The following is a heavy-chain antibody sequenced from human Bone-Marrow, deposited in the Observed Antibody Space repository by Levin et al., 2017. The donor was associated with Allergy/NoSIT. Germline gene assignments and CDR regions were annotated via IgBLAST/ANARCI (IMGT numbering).Heavy chain of an antibody. Sequence: PSETLSLTCTVSGGSISSYYWSWIRQPPGKGLEWIGYIYYSGSTNYNPSLKSRVTISVDTSKNQFSLKLSSVTAADTAVYYCARGYYYGSGHFDYWGQGTLVTVSS. CDR1: GGSISSYY. V-gene: IGHV4-59*01. CDR3: ARGYYYGSGHFDY. D-gene: IGHD3-10*01. CDR2: IYYSGST. J-gene: IGHJ4*02.